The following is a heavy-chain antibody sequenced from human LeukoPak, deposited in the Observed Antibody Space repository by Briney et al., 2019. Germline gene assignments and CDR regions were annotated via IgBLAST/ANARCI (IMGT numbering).Heavy chain of an antibody. CDR1: EFTFSNYP. V-gene: IGHV3-23*01. CDR3: AKVAPPRMIIAVAGTLDY. Sequence: PGRSLRLSCAASEFTFSNYPMSWVRQAPGKGLEWVSAISGSGGSTYYADSVKGRFTISRDNSKNTLYLQMNSLRAEDTAVYYCAKVAPPRMIIAVAGTLDYWGQETLVTVSS. J-gene: IGHJ4*02. D-gene: IGHD6-19*01. CDR2: ISGSGGST.